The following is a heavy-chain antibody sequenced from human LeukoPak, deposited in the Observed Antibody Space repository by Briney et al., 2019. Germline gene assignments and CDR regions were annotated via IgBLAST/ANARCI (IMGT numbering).Heavy chain of an antibody. CDR3: AKGHYYGSGSLDY. CDR2: ISGSGGLT. V-gene: IGHV3-23*01. Sequence: GGSLRLSCGASGFTFRNHGMHWVRQALGKGLEWVSVISGSGGLTYYADSVKGRFTISRDNSKNTLYLQMNSLRADDTAVYYCAKGHYYGSGSLDYWGQGTLVTVSS. J-gene: IGHJ4*02. D-gene: IGHD3-10*01. CDR1: GFTFRNHG.